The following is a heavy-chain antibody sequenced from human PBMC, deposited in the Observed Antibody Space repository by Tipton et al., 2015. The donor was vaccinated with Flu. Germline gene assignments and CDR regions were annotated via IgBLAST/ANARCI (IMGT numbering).Heavy chain of an antibody. CDR1: GFTFSSYE. D-gene: IGHD4-17*01. V-gene: IGHV3-48*03. CDR3: ALAGPSFPRLRTTVTRVVQAFDI. CDR2: ISSSGSTI. Sequence: SLRLSCAASGFTFSSYEMNWVRQATGKGLEWVSYISSSGSTIYYADSVKGRFTISRDNAKNSLYLQMNSLRAEDTAVYYCALAGPSFPRLRTTVTRVVQAFDIWGQGTMVTVSS. J-gene: IGHJ3*02.